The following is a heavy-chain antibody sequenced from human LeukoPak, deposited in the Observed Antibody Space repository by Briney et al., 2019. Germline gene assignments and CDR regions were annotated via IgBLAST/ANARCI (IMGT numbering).Heavy chain of an antibody. J-gene: IGHJ4*02. CDR1: GFTVSSNY. CDR3: ARDPRYGSSFGDY. V-gene: IGHV3-53*01. Sequence: GGSLRLSCAASGFTVSSNYMSWVRQAPGKGLEWVSVIYSGGSTYYADSVKGRFIISRDNSKNTLYLQMNSLRAEDTAVYYCARDPRYGSSFGDYWGQGTLVTVSS. CDR2: IYSGGST. D-gene: IGHD3-10*01.